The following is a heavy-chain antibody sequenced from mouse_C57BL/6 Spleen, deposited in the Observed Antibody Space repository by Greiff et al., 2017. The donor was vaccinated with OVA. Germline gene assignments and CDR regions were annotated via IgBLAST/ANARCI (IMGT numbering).Heavy chain of an antibody. V-gene: IGHV1-59*01. CDR3: ARRWDYYAMDY. J-gene: IGHJ4*01. CDR2: IDPSDSYT. D-gene: IGHD1-1*02. CDR1: GYTFTSYW. Sequence: QVQLQQPGAELVRPGTSVKLSCKASGYTFTSYWMHWVKQRPGQGLEWIGVIDPSDSYTNYNQKFKGKATLTVDTSSSTAYMQLSSLTSEDSAVYYCARRWDYYAMDYWGQGTSVTVSS.